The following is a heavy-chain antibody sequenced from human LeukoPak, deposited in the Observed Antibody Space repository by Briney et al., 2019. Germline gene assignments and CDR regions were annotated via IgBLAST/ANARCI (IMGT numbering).Heavy chain of an antibody. CDR2: INPNSGGT. D-gene: IGHD6-13*01. CDR1: GYTFTGYY. CDR3: ARVNRYSSSQIVY. J-gene: IGHJ4*02. Sequence: ASVKVSCKASGYTFTGYYMHWVRQAPGQGLEWMGRINPNSGGTNYAQKFQGRVTMTRDTSISTAYMELSRLRSDDTAVYYCARVNRYSSSQIVYWGQGTLVTVSS. V-gene: IGHV1-2*06.